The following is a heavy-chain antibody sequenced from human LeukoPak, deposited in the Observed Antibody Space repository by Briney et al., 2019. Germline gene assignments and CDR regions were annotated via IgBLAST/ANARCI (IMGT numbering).Heavy chain of an antibody. Sequence: GGSLRLSCAASGFTFSTYSMSWVRQAPGKGLEWVSSISGSSSDIYYADSVKGRFTISRDNAKNSLYLQMNGLRAEDTAVYYCAPHTSGSGEPRRDWGQGTLVTVSS. CDR1: GFTFSTYS. CDR3: APHTSGSGEPRRD. J-gene: IGHJ4*02. V-gene: IGHV3-21*01. CDR2: ISGSSSDI. D-gene: IGHD3-10*01.